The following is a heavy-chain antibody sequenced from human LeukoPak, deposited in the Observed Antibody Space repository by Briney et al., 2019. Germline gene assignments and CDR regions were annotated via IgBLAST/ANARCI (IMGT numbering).Heavy chain of an antibody. Sequence: TGGSLRLSCAPSGFTVSSNYMSWVRQAPGKGLEWVSVIYSGGRTYYADSVKGRFTISRDNSKNTLYLQMNSLRAEDTAVYYCARLSKLEPDGVFDYWGQGTLVIVSS. J-gene: IGHJ4*02. CDR3: ARLSKLEPDGVFDY. V-gene: IGHV3-53*01. CDR2: IYSGGRT. CDR1: GFTVSSNY. D-gene: IGHD1-1*01.